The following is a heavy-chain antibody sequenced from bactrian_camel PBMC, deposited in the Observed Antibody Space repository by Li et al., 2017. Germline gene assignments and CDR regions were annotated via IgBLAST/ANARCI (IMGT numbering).Heavy chain of an antibody. D-gene: IGHD2*01. CDR2: ILSASGIT. Sequence: HVQLVESGGGSVQAGGSLRLSCTASGFTYTNYCMGWFRQAPGKEREGVATILSASGITTYVDSVKGRFTISQDNAKNTVYLQMNCLKPEDTAMYYCASDWGGGHCYTVPTEWNYWGQGTQVTVS. V-gene: IGHV3S1*01. J-gene: IGHJ4*01. CDR3: ASDWGGGHCYTVPTEWNY. CDR1: GFTYTNYC.